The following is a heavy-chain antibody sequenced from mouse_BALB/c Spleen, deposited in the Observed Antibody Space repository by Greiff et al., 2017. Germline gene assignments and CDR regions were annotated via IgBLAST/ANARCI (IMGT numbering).Heavy chain of an antibody. Sequence: EVMLVESGGGLVQPGGSLKLSCAASGFTFSSYGMSWVRQTPDKRLEWVATISSGGSYTYYPDSVKGRFTIARDNAKNTLYLQMSSLKSEDTAMYDCARQTTAVDYWGQGTSVTVSS. CDR2: ISSGGSYT. J-gene: IGHJ4*01. V-gene: IGHV5-6*03. D-gene: IGHD1-1*01. CDR3: ARQTTAVDY. CDR1: GFTFSSYG.